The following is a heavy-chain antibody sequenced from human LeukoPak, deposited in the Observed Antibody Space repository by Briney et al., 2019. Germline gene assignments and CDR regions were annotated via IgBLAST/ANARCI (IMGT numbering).Heavy chain of an antibody. CDR1: GFTFSSYW. V-gene: IGHV3-7*03. CDR2: IKQDGSEK. CDR3: AKDFDIVVVPAFDY. Sequence: GGSLRLSCAASGFTFSSYWLSWVRQAPGKGLEWVANIKQDGSEKYYADSVKGRFTISRGNAKNSLYLQMNSLRAEDTALYYCAKDFDIVVVPAFDYWGQGTLVTVSS. D-gene: IGHD2-2*01. J-gene: IGHJ4*02.